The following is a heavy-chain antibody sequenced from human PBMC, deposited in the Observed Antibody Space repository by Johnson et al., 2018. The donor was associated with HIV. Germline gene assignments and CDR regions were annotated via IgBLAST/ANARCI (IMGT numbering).Heavy chain of an antibody. D-gene: IGHD2-21*01. CDR1: GFAFSSYG. J-gene: IGHJ3*01. V-gene: IGHV3-30*18. Sequence: QVLLVESGGGVVQPGRSLRLSCAASGFAFSSYGIHWVRQAPGKGLEWVAVISNDGSNEYYADSVKGRFTISRDNPKHTLYLQMKSLRYEDTAVYYCAKSIVVVIAGNNDDAFDVWGQGTVVTVSS. CDR2: ISNDGSNE. CDR3: AKSIVVVIAGNNDDAFDV.